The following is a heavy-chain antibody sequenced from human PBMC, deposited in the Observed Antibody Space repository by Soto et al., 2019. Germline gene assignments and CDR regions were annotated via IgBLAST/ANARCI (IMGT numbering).Heavy chain of an antibody. CDR2: IIPMFGSP. D-gene: IGHD2-8*01. V-gene: IGHV1-69*06. CDR3: ARDFRACLSWREVYVDE. CDR1: GGNLTTHT. J-gene: IGHJ4*02. Sequence: QVPLVQSGAQIKRPGSSLKISCKLSGGNLTTHTINWVRQAPGQGLEYLGGIIPMFGSPNYAQRFQGRVTIIADNSTTPPYLQLSGVAAVDTAIYYCARDFRACLSWREVYVDEWDQRTLVAVSS.